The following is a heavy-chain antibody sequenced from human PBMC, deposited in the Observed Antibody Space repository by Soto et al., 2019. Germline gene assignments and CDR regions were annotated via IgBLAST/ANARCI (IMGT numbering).Heavy chain of an antibody. Sequence: QVQLVQSGAEVKKPGASVRVSCKASGYTFTSYDINWVRQATGQGLEWMGWMNPNSGNTGYAQKFQGRVTMTRNTSMSTAYRELSSVRSEATAVFYCAREGSIRGDDYWGQGTLVTVSS. D-gene: IGHD2-2*02. CDR1: GYTFTSYD. CDR2: MNPNSGNT. J-gene: IGHJ4*02. CDR3: AREGSIRGDDY. V-gene: IGHV1-8*01.